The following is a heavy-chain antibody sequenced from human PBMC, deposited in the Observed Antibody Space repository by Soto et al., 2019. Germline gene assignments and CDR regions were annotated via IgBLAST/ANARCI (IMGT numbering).Heavy chain of an antibody. CDR2: INPNSGGT. CDR3: ARVGGLRPADPPMPGENYGMDV. V-gene: IGHV1-2*04. D-gene: IGHD2-2*01. CDR1: GYTFTGYY. Sequence: ASVKVSCKASGYTFTGYYMHWVRQAPGQGLEWMGWINPNSGGTNYAQKFQGWVTMTRDTSISTAYMELSRLGSDDTAVYYCARVGGLRPADPPMPGENYGMDVWGQGTTVTVSS. J-gene: IGHJ6*02.